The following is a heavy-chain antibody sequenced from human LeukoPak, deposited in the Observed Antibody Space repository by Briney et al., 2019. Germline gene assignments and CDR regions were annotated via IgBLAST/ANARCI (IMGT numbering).Heavy chain of an antibody. CDR1: GYTFTSNY. J-gene: IGHJ3*02. D-gene: IGHD6-13*01. V-gene: IGHV1-46*01. CDR2: ISPSGGST. CDR3: ARSSGSWGDAFDI. Sequence: ASVKVSCKASGYTFTSNYMHWVRQAPGQGPEWTGVISPSGGSTTYAQKFQGRVTLTRDMSTSTDYLELSSLRSEDTAVYYCARSSGSWGDAFDIWGQGTMVTVSS.